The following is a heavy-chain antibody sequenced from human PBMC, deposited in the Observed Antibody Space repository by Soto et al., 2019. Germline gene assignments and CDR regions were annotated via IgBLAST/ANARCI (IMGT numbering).Heavy chain of an antibody. Sequence: GGSLRLSCAASGFTFSSYGMHWFRQAPGKGLEWVAVISYDGSNKYYADSVKGRFTISRDNSKNTLYLQMNSLRAEDTAVYYCAKMARWLQLGYYYYGMDVWGQGTTVTVSS. CDR2: ISYDGSNK. CDR1: GFTFSSYG. J-gene: IGHJ6*02. V-gene: IGHV3-30*18. CDR3: AKMARWLQLGYYYYGMDV. D-gene: IGHD5-12*01.